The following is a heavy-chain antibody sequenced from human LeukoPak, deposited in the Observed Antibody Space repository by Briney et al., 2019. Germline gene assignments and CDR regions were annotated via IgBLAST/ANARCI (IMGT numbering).Heavy chain of an antibody. Sequence: ASVKVSCKESGYTFTSYYMHWVRQAPGQGLEWMGIINPSGGSTSYAQKFQGRVTMTRDMSTSTVYMELSSLRSEDTAVYYCAREASGYYFDYWGQGTLITVSS. J-gene: IGHJ4*02. CDR1: GYTFTSYY. CDR2: INPSGGST. V-gene: IGHV1-46*01. CDR3: AREASGYYFDY. D-gene: IGHD3-22*01.